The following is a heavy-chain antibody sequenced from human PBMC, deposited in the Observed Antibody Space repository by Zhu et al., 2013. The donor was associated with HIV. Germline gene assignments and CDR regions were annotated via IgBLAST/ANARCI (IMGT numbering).Heavy chain of an antibody. Sequence: VQLVESGGGVVQPGRSLRLSCAASGFTFSNYGMHWVRQAPGKGLEWVALISYDGSNKYYADSVKGRFTISRDNAKNSLYLQMNSLRAEDTAVYYCARVLGAAAGKGGTTGMDVWGQGTTVTVSS. D-gene: IGHD6-13*01. CDR1: GFTFSNYG. V-gene: IGHV3-30*03. CDR3: ARVLGAAAGKGGTTGMDV. J-gene: IGHJ6*02. CDR2: ISYDGSNK.